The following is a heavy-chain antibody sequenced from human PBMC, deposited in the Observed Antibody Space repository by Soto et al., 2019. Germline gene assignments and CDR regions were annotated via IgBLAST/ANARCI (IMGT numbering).Heavy chain of an antibody. CDR3: SRVAAYSIKSADH. CDR2: IGGSGGNT. Sequence: EVQLLESGGGLVQPRGSLRLSCAASGFIFNAYAMTWVRQAPGKGLEWVSAIGGSGGNTYYAASVKGRFTISRDNSKDIVEREMKRVGVDDSAVYLCSRVAAYSIKSADHWGQGILVTVSS. D-gene: IGHD2-15*01. CDR1: GFIFNAYA. J-gene: IGHJ4*02. V-gene: IGHV3-23*01.